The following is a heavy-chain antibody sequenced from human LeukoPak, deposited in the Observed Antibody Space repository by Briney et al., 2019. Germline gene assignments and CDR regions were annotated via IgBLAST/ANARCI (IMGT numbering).Heavy chain of an antibody. J-gene: IGHJ2*01. CDR2: ISGNGGGT. V-gene: IGHV3-23*01. D-gene: IGHD5-18*01. CDR1: GFTFSSYA. CDR3: AKAATKYSYWYFDL. Sequence: GGSLRLSCVASGFTFSSYAMSWVRQAPGKGLEWVSAISGNGGGTYYADSVKGRFTISRDNSKNTLYLQMNSLRAEDTAVYYCAKAATKYSYWYFDLGGRGTRVTLSS.